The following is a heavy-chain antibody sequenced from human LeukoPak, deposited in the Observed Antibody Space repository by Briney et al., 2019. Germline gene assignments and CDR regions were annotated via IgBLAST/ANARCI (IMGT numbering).Heavy chain of an antibody. CDR3: ARTPERITIFGVVITPYTPYFDY. CDR2: IYYSGST. CDR1: GGSISSYY. Sequence: MPSETLSLTCTVSGGSISSYYWSWIRQPPGKGLEWIGYIYYSGSTNYNPSLKSRVTISVDTSKNQFSLKLSSVTAADTAVYYCARTPERITIFGVVITPYTPYFDYWGQEPWSPSPQ. D-gene: IGHD3-3*01. V-gene: IGHV4-59*01. J-gene: IGHJ4*01.